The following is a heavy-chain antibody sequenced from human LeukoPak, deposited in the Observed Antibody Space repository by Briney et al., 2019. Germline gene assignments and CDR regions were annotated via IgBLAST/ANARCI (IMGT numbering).Heavy chain of an antibody. CDR1: GSTFSSYG. CDR3: AKTNGYYSD. D-gene: IGHD3-22*01. V-gene: IGHV3-23*01. J-gene: IGHJ4*02. Sequence: GGSLRLSCAASGSTFSSYGMNWVRQAPGKGLEWVSGISGSGGTTYYADSVKGRLTISRDNSKNSLSLQVSSLRAEDTAVYYCAKTNGYYSDWGQGTLVTVSS. CDR2: ISGSGGTT.